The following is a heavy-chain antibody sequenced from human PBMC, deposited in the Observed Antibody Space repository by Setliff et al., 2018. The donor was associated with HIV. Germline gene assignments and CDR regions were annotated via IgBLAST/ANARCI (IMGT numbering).Heavy chain of an antibody. J-gene: IGHJ6*03. V-gene: IGHV4-34*01. D-gene: IGHD6-6*01. CDR2: INHSGGT. CDR1: GGSIGPYY. Sequence: SETLSLTCTVSGGSIGPYYWGWIRQPPGKGLEWLGEINHSGGTNYNPSLKSRVTISVDTSKNHFSLKLSSVTAADTAVYYCARYSSSSLYYYYYMDVWGKGTTVTVSS. CDR3: ARYSSSSLYYYYYMDV.